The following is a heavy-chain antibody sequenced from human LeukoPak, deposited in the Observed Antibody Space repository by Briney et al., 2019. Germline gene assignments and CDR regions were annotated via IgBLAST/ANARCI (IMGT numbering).Heavy chain of an antibody. J-gene: IGHJ3*02. CDR2: ISYDGSNK. Sequence: PGGSLRLSCAASGFTFSSYAMHWVRQAPGKGLEWVAVISYDGSNKYYADSAKGQFTISRDNSKNTLYLQMNSLRAEDTAVYYCAREGRWFGWGFVPGAFDIWGQGTMVTVSS. CDR3: AREGRWFGWGFVPGAFDI. D-gene: IGHD3-10*01. CDR1: GFTFSSYA. V-gene: IGHV3-30-3*01.